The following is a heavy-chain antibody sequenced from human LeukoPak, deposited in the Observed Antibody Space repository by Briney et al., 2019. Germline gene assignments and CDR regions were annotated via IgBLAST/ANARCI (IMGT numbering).Heavy chain of an antibody. D-gene: IGHD3-22*01. V-gene: IGHV1-18*01. CDR2: ISAYNGHT. CDR3: ARDLTHRRNYDNSGYQIVPAF. J-gene: IGHJ4*02. Sequence: ASVKVSCKASGYTFTSYGISWVRQAPGQGLEWMGWISAYNGHTRYVQKLQDRVTMTTDTSTSTAYMDLRSLRSDDTAVYYCARDLTHRRNYDNSGYQIVPAFWGQGTLVTVSS. CDR1: GYTFTSYG.